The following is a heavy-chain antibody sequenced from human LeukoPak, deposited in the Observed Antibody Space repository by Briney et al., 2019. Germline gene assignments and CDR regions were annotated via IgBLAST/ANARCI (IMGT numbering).Heavy chain of an antibody. CDR2: IYYSGST. D-gene: IGHD3-16*01. Sequence: SETLSLTCTVSGGSISSSSYYWGWLRQPPGKGLEWIGRIYYSGSTYYNPSLKSRVTISVDTSNNQFSLKLSSVTAADTAMYYCARNDLDCWGRGTMVTVPS. CDR1: GGSISSSSYY. V-gene: IGHV4-39*07. CDR3: ARNDLDC. J-gene: IGHJ4*02.